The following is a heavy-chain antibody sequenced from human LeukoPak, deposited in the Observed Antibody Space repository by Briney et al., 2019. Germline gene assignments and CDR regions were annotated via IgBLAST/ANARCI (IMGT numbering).Heavy chain of an antibody. CDR2: INTDGSST. CDR1: GFTFSSYW. Sequence: PGGSLRLSCAASGFTFSSYWMHWVRQAPGKGLVWVSRINTDGSSTSYADSVKGRFTISRDNAKNTLYLQMNSLRDEDTAVYYCASSIRHYYDSSGYHDYWGQGTLVTVSP. CDR3: ASSIRHYYDSSGYHDY. V-gene: IGHV3-74*01. D-gene: IGHD3-22*01. J-gene: IGHJ4*02.